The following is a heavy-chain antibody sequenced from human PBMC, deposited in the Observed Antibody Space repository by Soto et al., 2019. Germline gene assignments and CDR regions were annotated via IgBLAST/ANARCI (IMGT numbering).Heavy chain of an antibody. Sequence: ASVKVSCKASGYTFTGYYMHWVRQAPGQGLEWMGWINPNSGGTNYAQKFQGWVTMTRDTSISTAYMELSRLRSDDTAVYYCARDLNVVGPAITHYYYYGMDVWGQGTKVTVSS. CDR1: GYTFTGYY. J-gene: IGHJ6*02. CDR2: INPNSGGT. D-gene: IGHD2-2*01. CDR3: ARDLNVVGPAITHYYYYGMDV. V-gene: IGHV1-2*04.